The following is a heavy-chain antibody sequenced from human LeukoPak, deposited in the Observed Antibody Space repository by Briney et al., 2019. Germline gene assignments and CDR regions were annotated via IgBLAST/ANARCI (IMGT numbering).Heavy chain of an antibody. Sequence: GGSLRLSCAASGFTFSSYAMSWVRQAPGKGLEWVSAISGSGGSTYYADSVKGRFTISRDNAKNSLYLQMNSLRAEDTAVYYCARGVQFYCYDMDVWGQGTTVTVSS. CDR1: GFTFSSYA. D-gene: IGHD4/OR15-4a*01. CDR2: ISGSGGST. CDR3: ARGVQFYCYDMDV. V-gene: IGHV3-23*01. J-gene: IGHJ6*02.